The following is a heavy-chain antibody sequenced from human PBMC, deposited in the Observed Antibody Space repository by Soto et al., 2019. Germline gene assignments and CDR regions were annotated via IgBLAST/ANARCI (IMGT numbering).Heavy chain of an antibody. V-gene: IGHV3-30*03. CDR3: AIDQRPRHDRSTVFDY. J-gene: IGHJ4*02. CDR1: GFTFSSYG. CDR2: ISYDGSNK. D-gene: IGHD3-3*01. Sequence: QVQLVESGGGVVQPGRSLRLSCAASGFTFSSYGMHWVRQAPGKGLEWVAVISYDGSNKYYADSVKGRFTISRDNSKNTLYLQMNSLRAEDTAVYYCAIDQRPRHDRSTVFDYCGQGTLVTVSS.